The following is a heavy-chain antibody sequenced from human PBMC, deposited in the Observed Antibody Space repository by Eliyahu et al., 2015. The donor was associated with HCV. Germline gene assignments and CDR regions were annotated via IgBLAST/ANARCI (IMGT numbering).Heavy chain of an antibody. CDR3: ASGGGGIAVAGTGGWFDP. J-gene: IGHJ5*02. V-gene: IGHV4-59*01. D-gene: IGHD6-19*01. Sequence: QVQLQESGPGLVKPSETLSLTCPXXXGSIXPSYWXWIRQPPGKGLGWIGYIHYXGSTNYNPSLKSRVTISLDTSKNQFSLNLTSVTAADTAVYYCASGGGGIAVAGTGGWFDPWGQGTLVIVSS. CDR1: XGSIXPSY. CDR2: IHYXGST.